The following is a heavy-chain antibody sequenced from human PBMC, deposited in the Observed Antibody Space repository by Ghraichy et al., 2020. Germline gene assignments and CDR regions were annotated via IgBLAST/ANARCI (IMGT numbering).Heavy chain of an antibody. V-gene: IGHV3-7*01. D-gene: IGHD3-16*02. Sequence: GGSLRLSCAAFGFTFSNYWMTWVRQAPGRGLEWVANIKQDESEKYYVDSVKGRFTISRDNAKNLLFLQMNSLRAEDTAVYYCASGVLSYDYVWGSYPLDSWGQGTLVTVPS. J-gene: IGHJ4*02. CDR2: IKQDESEK. CDR3: ASGVLSYDYVWGSYPLDS. CDR1: GFTFSNYW.